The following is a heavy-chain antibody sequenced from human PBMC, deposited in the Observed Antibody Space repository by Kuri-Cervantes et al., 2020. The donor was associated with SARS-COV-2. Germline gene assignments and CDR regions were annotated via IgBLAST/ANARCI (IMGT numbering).Heavy chain of an antibody. J-gene: IGHJ3*02. V-gene: IGHV4-61*09. CDR3: ARFGPQTGDLLSFDAFDI. Sequence: SQTLSLTCAVSGVSVSGGTYYWAWIRQPAGKGLEWIGHLDTSGSTTYNPSLKSRVTISLDTSNNQVSLRLTSATAADTAVYYCARFGPQTGDLLSFDAFDIWGQGTMVTVSS. D-gene: IGHD7-27*01. CDR2: LDTSGST. CDR1: GVSVSGGTYY.